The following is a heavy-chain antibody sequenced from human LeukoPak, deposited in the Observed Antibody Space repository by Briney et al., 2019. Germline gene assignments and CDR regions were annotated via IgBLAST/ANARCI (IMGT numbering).Heavy chain of an antibody. D-gene: IGHD6-13*01. V-gene: IGHV3-23*01. J-gene: IGHJ4*02. Sequence: PGGSLRLSCAASGFTFSSYAMSWVRQAPGKGLEWVSAIIGSSSSTYYADSVKGRFTISRDNSKNTLFLQMNSLRAEDTAVYYCAKERAQQLVLDFWGQGTLVTVSS. CDR1: GFTFSSYA. CDR3: AKERAQQLVLDF. CDR2: IIGSSSST.